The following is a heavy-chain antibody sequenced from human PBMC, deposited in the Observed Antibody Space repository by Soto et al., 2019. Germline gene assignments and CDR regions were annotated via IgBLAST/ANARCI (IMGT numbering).Heavy chain of an antibody. Sequence: GGSLRLSCVVSVFPFGANAMSWVRQAPGKGLEWVSGLSNTGRRTYYADSVKGRFTISGDNSENTVYLQMNSLRVEDTAVYYCATEMGASRGPFDNWGQGTLVTVSS. D-gene: IGHD3-10*01. J-gene: IGHJ4*02. CDR1: VFPFGANA. CDR3: ATEMGASRGPFDN. V-gene: IGHV3-23*01. CDR2: LSNTGRRT.